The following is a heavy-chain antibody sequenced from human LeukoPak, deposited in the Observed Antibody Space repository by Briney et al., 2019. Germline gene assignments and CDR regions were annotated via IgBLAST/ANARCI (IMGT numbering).Heavy chain of an antibody. V-gene: IGHV3-23*01. Sequence: GGSLRLSCAASGFTFSTYAMSWVRQAPGKGLEWVLAISGDDGSTYYADSLKGRFTISRDNSKNTLYLQMNSLRAEDTAVYYCAKDISQGYTYGFIEQDFWGQGTPVTVSS. J-gene: IGHJ4*02. CDR1: GFTFSTYA. CDR2: ISGDDGST. D-gene: IGHD5-18*01. CDR3: AKDISQGYTYGFIEQDF.